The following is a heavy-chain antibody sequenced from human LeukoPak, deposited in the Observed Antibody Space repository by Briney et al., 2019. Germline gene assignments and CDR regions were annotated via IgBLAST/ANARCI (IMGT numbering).Heavy chain of an antibody. CDR2: IIPILGIG. CDR3: ARDPRSSYGCYFDY. D-gene: IGHD5-18*01. CDR1: GYTFTSYY. J-gene: IGHJ4*02. Sequence: SVKVSCKASGYTFTSYYMHWVRQAPGQGLEWMGRIIPILGIGNYAQKFQGRVTITADKSTSTAYLELSSLRSEDTAVYYCARDPRSSYGCYFDYWGQGTLVTASS. V-gene: IGHV1-69*04.